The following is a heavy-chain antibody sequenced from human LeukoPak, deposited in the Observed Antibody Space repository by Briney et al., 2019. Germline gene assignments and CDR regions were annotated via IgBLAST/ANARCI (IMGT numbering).Heavy chain of an antibody. CDR1: GDSISSSSYY. CDR2: ISYTGST. Sequence: SETLSLTCTVSGDSISSSSYYWSWIRQPPGNGLEWIGSISYTGSTNYNPSLKSRVTTSLDTSKNQFSLKLSSVTAADTAVYYCAREWRGSYFSYWGQGTLVTVSS. CDR3: AREWRGSYFSY. D-gene: IGHD3-16*01. J-gene: IGHJ4*02. V-gene: IGHV4-39*07.